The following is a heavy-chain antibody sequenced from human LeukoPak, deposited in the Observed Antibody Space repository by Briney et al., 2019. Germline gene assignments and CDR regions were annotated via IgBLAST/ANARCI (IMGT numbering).Heavy chain of an antibody. J-gene: IGHJ4*02. CDR1: GFTFSSYG. CDR2: IDSSSGYM. Sequence: GGSLRLSCAASGFTFSSYGMSWARQAPGKGLEWVSSIDSSSGYMFYADSVKGRFIISRDNAKNSLYLQMNSLRAEDTAVYYCARALIGYYFDYWGQGTLVTVSS. D-gene: IGHD2-8*01. CDR3: ARALIGYYFDY. V-gene: IGHV3-21*06.